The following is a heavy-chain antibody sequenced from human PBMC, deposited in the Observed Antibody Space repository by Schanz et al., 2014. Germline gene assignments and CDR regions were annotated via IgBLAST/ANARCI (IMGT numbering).Heavy chain of an antibody. CDR3: AKDPSHGDYDYYFDY. CDR2: ISGSGGST. Sequence: EVQLLDSGGGLVQPGGSLRLSCAASGFTFSTYAMSWVRQAPGKGLEWVSAISGSGGSTYYADSVKGRFTISRDISKNTLHLQVTSLRAEDTAVYYCAKDPSHGDYDYYFDYWGQGTLVTVSS. CDR1: GFTFSTYA. D-gene: IGHD3-22*01. V-gene: IGHV3-23*01. J-gene: IGHJ4*02.